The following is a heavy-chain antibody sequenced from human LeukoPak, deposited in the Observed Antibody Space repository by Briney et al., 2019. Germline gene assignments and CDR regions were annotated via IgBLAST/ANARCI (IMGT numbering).Heavy chain of an antibody. V-gene: IGHV4-34*01. Sequence: SETLSLTCAVYGGSFSNYYWSWVRQPPGKGVEWIGEINHSVSTNYNPSPKSRVTISVDTSKNQFSLKLSSVTAADTAVYYCARSRFLEWLAAYWGQGTLVTVSS. D-gene: IGHD3-3*01. CDR2: INHSVST. CDR3: ARSRFLEWLAAY. J-gene: IGHJ4*02. CDR1: GGSFSNYY.